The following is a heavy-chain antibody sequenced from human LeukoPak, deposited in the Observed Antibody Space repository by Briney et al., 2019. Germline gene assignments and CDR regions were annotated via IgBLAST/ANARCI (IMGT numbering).Heavy chain of an antibody. V-gene: IGHV3-30*18. D-gene: IGHD6-6*01. J-gene: IGHJ4*02. CDR3: AKERYSSSSAYIDY. CDR2: ISYDGSNK. CDR1: GFSFSSYG. Sequence: GRSLRLSCAASGFSFSSYGIHWVRQAPGKGLKWVAVISYDGSNKYYADSVKGRFTISRDNSKNTLYLQMNSLRTEDTSVYYCAKERYSSSSAYIDYWGQGTLVTVSS.